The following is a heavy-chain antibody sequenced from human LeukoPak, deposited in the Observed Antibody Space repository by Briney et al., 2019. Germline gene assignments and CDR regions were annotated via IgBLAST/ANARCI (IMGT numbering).Heavy chain of an antibody. D-gene: IGHD1-26*01. J-gene: IGHJ4*02. V-gene: IGHV4-59*01. CDR2: IYYSGST. CDR3: ARDIGSYYFDY. Sequence: SETLSLTCTVSGGSISSYYWSWIRQPPGKGLEWIGYIYYSGSTNYNPSLKSRVTISVDTSKNQFSLKLSSATAADTAVYYCARDIGSYYFDYWGQGTLVTVSS. CDR1: GGSISSYY.